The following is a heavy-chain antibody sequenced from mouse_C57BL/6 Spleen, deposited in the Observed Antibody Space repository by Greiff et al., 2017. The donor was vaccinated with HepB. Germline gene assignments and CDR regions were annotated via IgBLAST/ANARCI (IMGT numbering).Heavy chain of an antibody. CDR3: ARGDDGSFFDY. Sequence: EVMLVESEGGLVQPGSSMKLSCTASGFTFSDYYMAWVRQVPEKGLEWVANINYDGSSTYYLDSLKSRFIISRDNAKNILYLQMSSLKSEDTATYYCARGDDGSFFDYWGQGTTLTVSS. D-gene: IGHD2-3*01. CDR2: INYDGSST. CDR1: GFTFSDYY. V-gene: IGHV5-16*01. J-gene: IGHJ2*01.